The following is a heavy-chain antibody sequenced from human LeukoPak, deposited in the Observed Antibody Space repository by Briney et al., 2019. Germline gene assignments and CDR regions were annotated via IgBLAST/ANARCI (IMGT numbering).Heavy chain of an antibody. D-gene: IGHD2-8*01. V-gene: IGHV3-23*01. CDR2: VSGNGGST. J-gene: IGHJ5*01. Sequence: PGGSLRLSCAASGFIFSSDAMNWVRLAPGKGLEWVSSVSGNGGSTFYADSVKGRFTISRDNSKNTLYLQVNSLRAEDTAVYYCAKASREGNNVRPQFDSWGQGTLVTVSS. CDR1: GFIFSSDA. CDR3: AKASREGNNVRPQFDS.